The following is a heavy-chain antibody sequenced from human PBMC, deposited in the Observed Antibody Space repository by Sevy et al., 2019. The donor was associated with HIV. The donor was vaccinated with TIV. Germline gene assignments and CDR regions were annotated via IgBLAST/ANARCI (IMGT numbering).Heavy chain of an antibody. CDR3: ASDYYDSSGSY. CDR1: GFTFSSYW. J-gene: IGHJ4*02. CDR2: IKQDGSEK. D-gene: IGHD3-22*01. Sequence: GGSLRLSCAASGFTFSSYWMSWVRQAPGKGLEWVANIKQDGSEKYYVDSVKGRFTISRDNAKNSLYLQMNSLRVEDTAVYYCASDYYDSSGSYWGQGTLVTVSS. V-gene: IGHV3-7*01.